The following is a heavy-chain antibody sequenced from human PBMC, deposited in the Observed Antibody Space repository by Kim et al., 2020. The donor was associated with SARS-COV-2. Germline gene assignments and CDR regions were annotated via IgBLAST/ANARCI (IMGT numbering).Heavy chain of an antibody. CDR2: INHSGST. V-gene: IGHV4-34*01. Sequence: SETLSLTCAVYGGSFSGYYWSWIRQPPGKGLEWIGEINHSGSTNYNPSLKSRVTISVDTSKNQFFFKLSSVPAADTAVYYCVRRAVRGVIIKAGWYLDL. CDR1: GGSFSGYY. J-gene: IGHJ2*01. CDR3: VRRAVRGVIIKAGWYLDL. D-gene: IGHD3-10*01.